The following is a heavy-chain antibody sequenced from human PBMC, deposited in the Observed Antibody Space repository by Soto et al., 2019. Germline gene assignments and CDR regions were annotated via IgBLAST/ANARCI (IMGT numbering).Heavy chain of an antibody. V-gene: IGHV3-9*02. Sequence: EVQLVESGGGLVQPGRSLRLSCAASGFTSDDYAMHWVRQPPGKGLEWVSSISGNSDYIGYADSVKGRFTISRDDAKSSLYLEMNSLRADDTALYYCAKDCTSTTCFSTWGRGTLVPVSS. D-gene: IGHD2-2*01. CDR2: ISGNSDYI. J-gene: IGHJ4*02. CDR1: GFTSDDYA. CDR3: AKDCTSTTCFST.